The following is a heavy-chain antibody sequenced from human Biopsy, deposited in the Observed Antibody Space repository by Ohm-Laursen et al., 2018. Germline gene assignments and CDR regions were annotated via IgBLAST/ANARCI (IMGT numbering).Heavy chain of an antibody. CDR1: GGTFSNYA. CDR2: IIAVSGLV. D-gene: IGHD3-3*01. Sequence: SVKVSCKTSGGTFSNYAISWVRQAPGEGLEWMGGIIAVSGLVNYAPKFQGRVSITADKSTTTASMELSNLKSEDTAVYYCAIPFQYYDSWGGYPPFDHWGQGTLVTVSS. V-gene: IGHV1-69*10. CDR3: AIPFQYYDSWGGYPPFDH. J-gene: IGHJ4*02.